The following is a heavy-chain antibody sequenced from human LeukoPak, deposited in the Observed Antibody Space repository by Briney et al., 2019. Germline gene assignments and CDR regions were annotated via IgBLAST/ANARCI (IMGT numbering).Heavy chain of an antibody. D-gene: IGHD3-22*01. Sequence: GGSLRLSCAASGFTLSSCAMNWVRQAPGKGLEGVSAISGSGNTTYYADSVKGRFTISRDNSKNTLYLQMNSLRAEDTAVYYCAKDQVSDYYDSSGWFHYWGQGTLVTVSS. V-gene: IGHV3-23*01. CDR2: ISGSGNTT. CDR1: GFTLSSCA. CDR3: AKDQVSDYYDSSGWFHY. J-gene: IGHJ4*02.